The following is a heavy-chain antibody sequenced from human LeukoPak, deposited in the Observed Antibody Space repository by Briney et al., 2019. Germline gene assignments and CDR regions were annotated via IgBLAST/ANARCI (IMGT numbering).Heavy chain of an antibody. CDR1: GGSISSSSDY. V-gene: IGHV4-39*07. J-gene: IGHJ4*02. Sequence: SETLSLTCTVSGGSISSSSDYWSWIRQPPGKGLEWIGSIYYSGSTYYNPSLKSRVTISVDTSKNQFSLKLSSVTAADTAVYYCARVRSGWYYFDYWGQGTLVTVSS. CDR3: ARVRSGWYYFDY. CDR2: IYYSGST. D-gene: IGHD6-19*01.